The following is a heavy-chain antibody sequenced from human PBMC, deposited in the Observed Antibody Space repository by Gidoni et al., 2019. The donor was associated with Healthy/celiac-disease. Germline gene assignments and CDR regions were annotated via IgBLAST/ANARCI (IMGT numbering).Heavy chain of an antibody. CDR1: GFTFSNAW. Sequence: EVQLVESGGGLVKPGGSLRLSCAAAGFTFSNAWMNWVRQAPGKGLEWVGRIKSKTDGGTTDYAAPVKGRFTISRDDSKNTLYLQMNSLKTEDTAVYYCTTPHYVWGSYRDYWGQGTLVTVSS. CDR3: TTPHYVWGSYRDY. J-gene: IGHJ4*02. V-gene: IGHV3-15*07. CDR2: IKSKTDGGTT. D-gene: IGHD3-16*01.